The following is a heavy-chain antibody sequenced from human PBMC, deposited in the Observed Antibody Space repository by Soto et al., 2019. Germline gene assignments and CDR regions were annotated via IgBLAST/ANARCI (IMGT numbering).Heavy chain of an antibody. CDR2: ISYDGSNK. D-gene: IGHD3-3*01. V-gene: IGHV3-30-3*01. Sequence: HPGGSLRLSCAASGFTFSSYAMHWVRQAPGKGLEWVAVISYDGSNKYYADSVKGRFTISRDNSKNTLYLQLNSLRAEDTAVYYCARGYVFWSGYYTPGYGMDVCGRGTTVSVSS. J-gene: IGHJ6*04. CDR3: ARGYVFWSGYYTPGYGMDV. CDR1: GFTFSSYA.